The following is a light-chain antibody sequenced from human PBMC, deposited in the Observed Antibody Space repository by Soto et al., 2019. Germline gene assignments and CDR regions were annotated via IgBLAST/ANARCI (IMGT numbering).Light chain of an antibody. CDR1: QSISSW. Sequence: DIQMTQSPSTLSASVGDIVTITCRASQSISSWLAWYQQKPGKAPKLLIYAASTLQSGVPSRFIGSASGTAFTLTISSLQPEDFATYYCHQSYISPYTFGQGTKVDIK. CDR2: AAS. CDR3: HQSYISPYT. J-gene: IGKJ2*01. V-gene: IGKV1-39*01.